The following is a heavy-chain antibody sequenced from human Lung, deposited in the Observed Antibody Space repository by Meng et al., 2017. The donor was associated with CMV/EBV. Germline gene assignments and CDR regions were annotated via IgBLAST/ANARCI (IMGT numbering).Heavy chain of an antibody. V-gene: IGHV1-18*01. CDR1: GYTLTNYG. CDR2: INAYNGDT. CDR3: ARVEVGITLGDY. J-gene: IGHJ4*02. D-gene: IGHD1-26*01. Sequence: QAQLVQSGGEVKKPGGSVKVSCKASGYTLTNYGITWVRQAPGQGLEWMGWINAYNGDTNYAQTLQGRVTMTTDTSTSTAYMELRSLRSDDTAVYYCARVEVGITLGDYWGQGTLVTVSS.